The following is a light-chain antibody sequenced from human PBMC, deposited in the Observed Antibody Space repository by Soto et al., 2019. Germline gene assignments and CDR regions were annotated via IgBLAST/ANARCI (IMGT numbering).Light chain of an antibody. J-gene: IGKJ1*01. CDR1: QSVSSN. CDR2: GAS. V-gene: IGKV3-15*01. Sequence: EIVMTQSPATLSVSPGERATLSCRAGQSVSSNLAWYQQKPGQAPRLLMYGASTRATGIPARFSGSGSGTEFTLTISSLQSEDFAVYYCHHYNNWPRTFGQGTKVEIK. CDR3: HHYNNWPRT.